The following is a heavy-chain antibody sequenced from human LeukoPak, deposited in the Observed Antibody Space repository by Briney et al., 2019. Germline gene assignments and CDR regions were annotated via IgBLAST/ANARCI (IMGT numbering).Heavy chain of an antibody. D-gene: IGHD6-13*01. Sequence: GGSLRLSCAVSGFTLSHYWMSWVRQAPGKGLEWVANIKQDGIEKYYVDSVKGRFTISRDNAKNSLFLQMNSLRVEDTAVYYCVSGEIAAPGPVDWGQGTLVTVSS. J-gene: IGHJ4*02. CDR3: VSGEIAAPGPVD. CDR1: GFTLSHYW. V-gene: IGHV3-7*01. CDR2: IKQDGIEK.